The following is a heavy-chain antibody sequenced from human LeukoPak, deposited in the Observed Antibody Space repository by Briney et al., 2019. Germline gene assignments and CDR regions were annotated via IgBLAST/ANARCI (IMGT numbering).Heavy chain of an antibody. CDR3: ATYYYDSSGYLDAFDI. CDR1: GYTSTGYY. Sequence: ASVKVSCKASGYTSTGYYMHRVRQAPGQGLEWMGRINPNSGGTNYAQKFQGRVTMTRDTSISTAYMELSRLRSDDTAVYYCATYYYDSSGYLDAFDIWGQGTMVTVSS. V-gene: IGHV1-2*06. CDR2: INPNSGGT. D-gene: IGHD3-22*01. J-gene: IGHJ3*02.